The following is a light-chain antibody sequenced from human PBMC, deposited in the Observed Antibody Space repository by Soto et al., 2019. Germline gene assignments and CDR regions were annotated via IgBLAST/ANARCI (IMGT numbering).Light chain of an antibody. CDR2: GAS. V-gene: IGKV3-20*01. CDR3: QQYGGSPQT. CDR1: QSISSSY. Sequence: EIVLTQSPGTLSLSPGERTTLSCRASQSISSSYLAWYQQKPGQAPRLLVYGASSRATGIPDRFSGSGSGKDFTLTISRLEPEDFAVYYCQQYGGSPQTFGQGTKVDIK. J-gene: IGKJ1*01.